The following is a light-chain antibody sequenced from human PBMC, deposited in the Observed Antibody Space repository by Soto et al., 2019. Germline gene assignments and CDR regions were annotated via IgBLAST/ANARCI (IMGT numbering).Light chain of an antibody. Sequence: QSVLTQPPSVSGAPGQRVTISCTGSSSNIGAGYDVHWYQQLPGTAPKLLIYGNSNRPSGVPDRISGSKSGTSASLAITGLQAEDEAEYYCQYYDSSLSGYVVFGGGTKLTFL. CDR2: GNS. CDR3: QYYDSSLSGYVV. CDR1: SSNIGAGYD. J-gene: IGLJ2*01. V-gene: IGLV1-40*01.